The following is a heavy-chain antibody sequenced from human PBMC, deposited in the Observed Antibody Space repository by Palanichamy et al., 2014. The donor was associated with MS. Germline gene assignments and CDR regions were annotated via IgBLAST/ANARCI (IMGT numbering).Heavy chain of an antibody. Sequence: LQLQESGPGLVKPSETLSLTCTVSGGSISSSGHHWAWIRQPPGKGLEWIGHIYYTGSTHYNPSLKSRVTISADTSKNQFSLKLSSLTAADTALYYCATFDCTSGTCFLDPRGQGTLVTVSS. CDR3: ATFDCTSGTCFLDP. D-gene: IGHD2-8*01. J-gene: IGHJ5*02. CDR2: IYYTGST. CDR1: GGSISSSGHH. V-gene: IGHV4-39*01.